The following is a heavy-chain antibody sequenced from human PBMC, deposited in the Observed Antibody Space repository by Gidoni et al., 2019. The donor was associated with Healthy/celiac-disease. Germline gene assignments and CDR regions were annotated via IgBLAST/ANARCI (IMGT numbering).Heavy chain of an antibody. Sequence: EVQLVESGGGLVKPRVSLRLPCAASGLTFSSYSMNWVRPAPGKGLEWVSSISSSSSYIYYADSVKGRFTISRDNAKNSLYLQMNSLRAEDTAVYYCAGGIAAAGTSGVGYWGQGTLVTVSS. J-gene: IGHJ4*02. D-gene: IGHD6-13*01. CDR2: ISSSSSYI. CDR1: GLTFSSYS. CDR3: AGGIAAAGTSGVGY. V-gene: IGHV3-21*01.